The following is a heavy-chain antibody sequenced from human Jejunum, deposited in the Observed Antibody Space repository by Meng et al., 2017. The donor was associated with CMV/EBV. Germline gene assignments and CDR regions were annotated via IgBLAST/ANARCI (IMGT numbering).Heavy chain of an antibody. CDR3: AKDLYYGDPAAFPL. V-gene: IGHV3-21*01. CDR1: GFALSSWN. J-gene: IGHJ3*01. Sequence: SGFALSSWNTNWVRQAPGKGLEWVSSISGNSNYLYYADSLKGRFTISRDNAKNSLYLQMDSLRAEDTAVYYCAKDLYYGDPAAFPLWGQGTMVTISS. CDR2: ISGNSNYL. D-gene: IGHD2-21*01.